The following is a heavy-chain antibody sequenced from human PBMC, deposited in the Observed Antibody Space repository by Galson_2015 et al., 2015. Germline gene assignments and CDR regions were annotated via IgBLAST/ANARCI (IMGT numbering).Heavy chain of an antibody. V-gene: IGHV3-11*01. CDR1: GFAFSDYY. CDR3: ARRRRSGTFDY. D-gene: IGHD1-26*01. Sequence: SLRLSCAASGFAFSDYYMSWLRQAPGKGLEWVSYISSSGSTIYYADSVKGRFTISRDNAKNSLYLQMNSLRAEDTAVYYCARRRRSGTFDYWGQGTLVTVSS. CDR2: ISSSGSTI. J-gene: IGHJ4*02.